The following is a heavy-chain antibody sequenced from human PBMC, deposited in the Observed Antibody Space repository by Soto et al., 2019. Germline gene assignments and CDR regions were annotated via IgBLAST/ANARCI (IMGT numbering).Heavy chain of an antibody. J-gene: IGHJ4*02. V-gene: IGHV3-74*01. Sequence: PXGSLRLSCAVAGLTFSSSWMHWVRQAPGKGLVWVSRINVDGSATHYADSVQGRFTISRDNAKNILYLQMTNLSAEDTAVYYCARDRGSYNGIFDYWGQGTLVTVSS. D-gene: IGHD2-15*01. CDR3: ARDRGSYNGIFDY. CDR2: INVDGSAT. CDR1: GLTFSSSW.